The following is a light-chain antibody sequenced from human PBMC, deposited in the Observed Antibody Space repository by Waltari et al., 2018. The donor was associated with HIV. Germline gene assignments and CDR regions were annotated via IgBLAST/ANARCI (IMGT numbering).Light chain of an antibody. V-gene: IGLV2-23*02. J-gene: IGLJ2*01. Sequence: QSALTQPASVSGSPGQSITIPSTGTSSDVGTYNSVSWYQQHPGKVPKLVIFDVTKRPSGVSDRFSGSKSGNTASLTISGLQAEDEADYYCCTYAVIVVFGGGTKLTVL. CDR2: DVT. CDR1: SSDVGTYNS. CDR3: CTYAVIVV.